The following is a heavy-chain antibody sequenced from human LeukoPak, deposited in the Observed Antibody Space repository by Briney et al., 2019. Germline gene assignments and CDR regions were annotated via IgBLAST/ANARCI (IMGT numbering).Heavy chain of an antibody. J-gene: IGHJ4*02. Sequence: GASVKVSCKASGGTFSSYAISWVRQAPGQGLEWMGGIIPIFGTANYAQKFQGRVTITTDESTSTAYMELSSLRSEDTAVYYCARATYGGVYDFWSGYLGYWGQGSLVTVSS. D-gene: IGHD3-3*01. CDR2: IIPIFGTA. CDR1: GGTFSSYA. CDR3: ARATYGGVYDFWSGYLGY. V-gene: IGHV1-69*05.